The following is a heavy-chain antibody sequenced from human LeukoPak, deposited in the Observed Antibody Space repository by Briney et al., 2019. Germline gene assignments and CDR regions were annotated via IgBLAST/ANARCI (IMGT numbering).Heavy chain of an antibody. CDR1: GFSLSTSGVG. CDR3: ARLESYNWFDP. CDR2: IYWDDDK. D-gene: IGHD3-22*01. J-gene: IGHJ5*02. V-gene: IGHV2-5*02. Sequence: SGPTLANPTQTLTLTCTFSGFSLSTSGVGVGWIRQPPGKALGWLALIYWDDDKRYSPSLKSRLTITKDTSKNQVVLTMTNMDPVDTATYYCARLESYNWFDPWGQGTLVTVSS.